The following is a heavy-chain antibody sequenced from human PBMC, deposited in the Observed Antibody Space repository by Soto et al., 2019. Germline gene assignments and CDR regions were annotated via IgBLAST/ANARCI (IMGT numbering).Heavy chain of an antibody. CDR2: IYYTGST. V-gene: IGHV4-59*01. CDR1: GGSMSNYY. CDR3: ARAVNSNDDIWSGYLGGDYYYYGLDV. D-gene: IGHD3-3*01. Sequence: SETLSLTXTVSGGSMSNYYWSWIRQPPEKGLQWIGYIYYTGSTTYNPSPKSRVTMSVDTSKSHFSLALNSLTAADTAVYYCARAVNSNDDIWSGYLGGDYYYYGLDVWGQGTTVTVSS. J-gene: IGHJ6*02.